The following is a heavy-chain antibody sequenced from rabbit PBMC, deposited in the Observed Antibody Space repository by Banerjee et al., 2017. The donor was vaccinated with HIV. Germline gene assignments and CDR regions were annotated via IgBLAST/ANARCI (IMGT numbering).Heavy chain of an antibody. CDR2: IDGGSSGST. V-gene: IGHV1S40*01. D-gene: IGHD4-2*01. CDR3: ARWAGSSAYMSYFNL. J-gene: IGHJ4*01. CDR1: GFSFSSSYW. Sequence: QSLEESGGDLVKPGASLTLTCTASGFSFSSSYWICWVRQAPGKGLEWIACIDGGSSGSTYYANWAKGRFTISKTSSTTVTLQMTSLTAADTATYFCARWAGSSAYMSYFNLWGQGTLVTVS.